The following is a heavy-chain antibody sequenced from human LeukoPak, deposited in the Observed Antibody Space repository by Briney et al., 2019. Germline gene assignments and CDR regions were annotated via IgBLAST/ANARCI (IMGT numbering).Heavy chain of an antibody. V-gene: IGHV3-48*02. J-gene: IGHJ6*02. CDR2: ISSMSTTI. CDR3: ATLGYGMDV. Sequence: GGSLRLSCAFSGFTFSNYSVNWVRQAPGRGLEWVSFISSMSTTIYNADSVKGRFTISRDNARNSLFLQMNSLRDEDTAVYYCATLGYGMDVWGQGTTVTVS. CDR1: GFTFSNYS.